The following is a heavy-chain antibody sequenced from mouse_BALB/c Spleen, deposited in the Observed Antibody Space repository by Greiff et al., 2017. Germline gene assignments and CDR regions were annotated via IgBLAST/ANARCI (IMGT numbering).Heavy chain of an antibody. CDR1: GFTFSSFG. CDR3: ERGDAMDY. CDR2: ISSGSSTI. J-gene: IGHJ4*01. V-gene: IGHV5-17*02. Sequence: EVKLVESGGGLVQPGGSRKLSCAASGFTFSSFGMHWVRQAPEKGLEWVAYISSGSSTIYYADTVKGRFTISRDNPKNTLFLQMTSLRSEDTAMYYCERGDAMDYWGQGTSVTVSS.